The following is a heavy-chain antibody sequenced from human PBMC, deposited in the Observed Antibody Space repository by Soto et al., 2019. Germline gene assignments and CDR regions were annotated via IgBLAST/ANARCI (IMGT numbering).Heavy chain of an antibody. D-gene: IGHD3-16*02. V-gene: IGHV4-30-4*01. CDR3: ARLYGLDAFDI. CDR1: GDSISSNNNY. Sequence: PSETLSLTCTVSGDSISSNNNYWSWIRQPPGEGLEWIGFISYSGTTSYSPSLKSRVAISLDTSKNQFSLSLSSVTAADTAVYYCARLYGLDAFDIWGQGTMVTVSS. J-gene: IGHJ3*02. CDR2: ISYSGTT.